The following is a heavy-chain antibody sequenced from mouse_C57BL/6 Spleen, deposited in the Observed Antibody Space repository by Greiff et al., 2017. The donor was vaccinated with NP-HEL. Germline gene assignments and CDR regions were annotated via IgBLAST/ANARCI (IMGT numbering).Heavy chain of an antibody. Sequence: EVKVVESGGDLVKPGGSLKLSCAASGFTFSSYGMSWVRQTPDKRLEWVATISSGGSYNYYPDSVKGRFTISRDNAKNTLYLQMSSLKSEDTAMYYCARDYYGSYAMDYWGQGTSVTVAS. CDR2: ISSGGSYN. J-gene: IGHJ4*01. V-gene: IGHV5-6*01. CDR1: GFTFSSYG. CDR3: ARDYYGSYAMDY. D-gene: IGHD1-1*01.